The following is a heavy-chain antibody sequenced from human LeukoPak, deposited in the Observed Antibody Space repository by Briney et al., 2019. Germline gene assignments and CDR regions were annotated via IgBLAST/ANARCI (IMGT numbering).Heavy chain of an antibody. D-gene: IGHD2-2*01. CDR2: LSGSGYNT. CDR3: AKDPYGTRYFDY. Sequence: QPGGSLRLSCAASGFTFSSHALSWVRQTPGKGLEWVSSLSGSGYNTYHADSVKGRFTISRDNSKNTVYLQMNSLRAEDTAVYYCAKDPYGTRYFDYWGQGTLVTVSS. CDR1: GFTFSSHA. V-gene: IGHV3-23*01. J-gene: IGHJ4*02.